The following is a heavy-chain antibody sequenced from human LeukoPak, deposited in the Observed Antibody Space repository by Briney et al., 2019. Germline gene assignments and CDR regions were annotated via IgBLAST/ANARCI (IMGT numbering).Heavy chain of an antibody. CDR3: ARGRYSGYDYVLDS. J-gene: IGHJ5*01. CDR1: GVGFINHG. D-gene: IGHD5-12*01. CDR2: IWHDGGNE. Sequence: AGASLTLSCKGSGVGFINHGIHWVRQAPGKGPEWLATIWHDGGNEEYGDSVKGRVTISRDNSKSTLYLRITSLRDEDTAVYFCARGRYSGYDYVLDSWGQGTLVTVSS. V-gene: IGHV3-33*01.